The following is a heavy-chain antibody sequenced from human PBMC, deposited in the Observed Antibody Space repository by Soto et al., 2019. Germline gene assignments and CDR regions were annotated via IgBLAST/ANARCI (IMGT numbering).Heavy chain of an antibody. J-gene: IGHJ6*03. V-gene: IGHV4-39*01. CDR1: GGSISSSSYY. Sequence: SETLSLTCTVSGGSISSSSYYWGWIRQPPGKGLEWIGSIYYSGSTYYNPSLKSRVTISVDTSKNQFSLKLSSVTAADTAVYYCARSSQTGITIFGVVSPYYYYYMDVWGKGTTVTVSS. CDR2: IYYSGST. CDR3: ARSSQTGITIFGVVSPYYYYYMDV. D-gene: IGHD3-3*01.